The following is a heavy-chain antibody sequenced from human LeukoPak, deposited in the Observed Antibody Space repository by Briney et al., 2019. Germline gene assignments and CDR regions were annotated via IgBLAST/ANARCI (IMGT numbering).Heavy chain of an antibody. CDR1: GDSFSDFY. J-gene: IGHJ5*02. CDR3: ARERASNNYNNWFDP. Sequence: SKTLSLTCAVYGDSFSDFYWSWIRQPPGKGLEWIGEINRGGSTNHNPSLKSRVTISLDTSVNQFFLRLSPVTAADAGVYYCARERASNNYNNWFDPWGQGTLVTVSS. V-gene: IGHV4-34*01. D-gene: IGHD4-11*01. CDR2: INRGGST.